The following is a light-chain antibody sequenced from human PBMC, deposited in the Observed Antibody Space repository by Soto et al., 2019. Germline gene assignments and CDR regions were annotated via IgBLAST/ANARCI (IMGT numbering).Light chain of an antibody. CDR3: ATWDSSLSAAV. CDR1: TSNIGGNT. J-gene: IGLJ2*01. Sequence: QSVLTQPPSASATPGQRVTISCSGSTSNIGGNTVSWYQQLPGTAPKLLIYSNHQRPSGVPDRFSGSKSGTSASLAISGLQSEDEANYYCATWDSSLSAAVFGGGTKVTVL. V-gene: IGLV1-44*01. CDR2: SNH.